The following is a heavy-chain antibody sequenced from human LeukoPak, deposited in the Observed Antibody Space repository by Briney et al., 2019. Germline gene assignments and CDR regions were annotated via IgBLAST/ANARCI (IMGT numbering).Heavy chain of an antibody. V-gene: IGHV1-69*13. CDR1: GGTFSSYA. D-gene: IGHD2-15*01. Sequence: GASVKVSCKASGGTFSSYAISWVRQAPGQGREWMGGIIPIFGTANYAQKFQGRVTITADESTSTAYMELSSLRSEDTAVYYCAAVYCSGGSCYSLSLNSYYYYYGMDVWGQGTTVTVSS. J-gene: IGHJ6*02. CDR2: IIPIFGTA. CDR3: AAVYCSGGSCYSLSLNSYYYYYGMDV.